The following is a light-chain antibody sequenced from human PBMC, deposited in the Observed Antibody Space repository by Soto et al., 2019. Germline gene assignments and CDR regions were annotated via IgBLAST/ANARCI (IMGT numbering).Light chain of an antibody. CDR1: QSVSSAY. CDR3: QQSGSSFYT. Sequence: EIVLTQSPGTLSLSPGERATLSCRASQSVSSAYLAWYQQIPGQAPRLLIYGASSRATGIPDRFSGSGSGTAFPLTISGLELEDSAVYYFQQSGSSFYTFGQGTKLEIK. J-gene: IGKJ2*01. CDR2: GAS. V-gene: IGKV3-20*01.